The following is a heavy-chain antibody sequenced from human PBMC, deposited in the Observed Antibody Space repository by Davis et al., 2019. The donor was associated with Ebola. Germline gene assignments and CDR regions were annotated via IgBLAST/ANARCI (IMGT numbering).Heavy chain of an antibody. CDR3: ARDRKGDGYAGFDY. CDR2: SGST. D-gene: IGHD5-24*01. CDR1: GVSISSHY. Sequence: ESLKISCTVSGVSISSHYWSWIRQPPGRGLEWIAYSGSTSYSPSLKGRATMSVDTSKNQFSLKLTSVTAADTAFYYCARDRKGDGYAGFDYWGQGALVTVSS. J-gene: IGHJ4*02. V-gene: IGHV4-59*11.